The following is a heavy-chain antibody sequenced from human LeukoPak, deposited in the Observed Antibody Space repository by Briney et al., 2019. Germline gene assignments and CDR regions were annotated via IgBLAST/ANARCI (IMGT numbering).Heavy chain of an antibody. CDR3: ATSDIVGATSGY. V-gene: IGHV3-21*01. D-gene: IGHD1-26*01. CDR2: ISSSSSYI. J-gene: IGHJ4*02. CDR1: GFTFSSFA. Sequence: GGSLRLSCAASGFTFSSFAMNWVRQAPGKGLEWVSSISSSSSYIYYADSVKGRFTISRDNAKNSLYLQMNSLRAEDTAVYYCATSDIVGATSGYWGQGTLVTVSS.